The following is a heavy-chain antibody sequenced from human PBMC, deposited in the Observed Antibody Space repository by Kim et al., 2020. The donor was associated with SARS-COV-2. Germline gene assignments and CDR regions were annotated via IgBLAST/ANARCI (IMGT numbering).Heavy chain of an antibody. D-gene: IGHD6-13*01. Sequence: GGSLRLSCAASGFTFSSYAMSWVRQAPGKGLEWVSAISGSGGSTYYADSVKGRLTISRDNSKNTLYLQMNSLRAEDTAVYYCAKGNNSQQLGYWGQGTLVTVSS. J-gene: IGHJ4*02. CDR1: GFTFSSYA. V-gene: IGHV3-23*01. CDR2: ISGSGGST. CDR3: AKGNNSQQLGY.